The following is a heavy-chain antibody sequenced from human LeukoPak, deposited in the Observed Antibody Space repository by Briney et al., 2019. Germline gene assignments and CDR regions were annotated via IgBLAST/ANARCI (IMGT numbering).Heavy chain of an antibody. CDR2: IWYDGGNK. Sequence: GGSLRLSCAASGFTFRSYGMHWVRQAPGEGLEWAAVIWYDGGNKQYADSVKGRFTISRDNSKNTLYLQMNSLRAEDTAVYYCARGVGATDTPDYWGQGTLVTVSS. D-gene: IGHD1-26*01. V-gene: IGHV3-33*01. CDR3: ARGVGATDTPDY. J-gene: IGHJ4*02. CDR1: GFTFRSYG.